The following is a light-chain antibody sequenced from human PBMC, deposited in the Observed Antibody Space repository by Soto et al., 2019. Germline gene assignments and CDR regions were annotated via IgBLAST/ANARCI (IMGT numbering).Light chain of an antibody. CDR1: SSNIGSKY. V-gene: IGLV1-47*01. CDR3: AAWDDSLSAHVV. Sequence: QSVLTQPPSASGTPGQRVTISCSGSSSNIGSKYVYWYQQLPGTAPKLLIYRNNQRPSGVPDRFSGSKSGTSASLAISGLRSEDEADYYCAAWDDSLSAHVVFGGGTKVTVL. J-gene: IGLJ2*01. CDR2: RNN.